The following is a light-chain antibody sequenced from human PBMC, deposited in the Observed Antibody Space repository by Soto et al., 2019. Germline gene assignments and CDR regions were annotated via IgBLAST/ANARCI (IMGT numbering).Light chain of an antibody. Sequence: QSVLTQPPSASGSPGQSVTISCTGTSSDVGGYNYVSWYQQHPGKAPKLMIYEVSNRPSGVPDRFSGSKSGNTASLTVSGLQAEDEADYYCKSYAGSNNGVFGGGTKLTVL. J-gene: IGLJ3*02. CDR1: SSDVGGYNY. V-gene: IGLV2-8*01. CDR2: EVS. CDR3: KSYAGSNNGV.